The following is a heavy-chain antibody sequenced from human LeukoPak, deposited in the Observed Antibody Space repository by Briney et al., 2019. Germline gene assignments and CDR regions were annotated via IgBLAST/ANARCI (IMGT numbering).Heavy chain of an antibody. D-gene: IGHD2-15*01. CDR1: GFTFSSYA. Sequence: PGRSLRLSCAVSGFTFSSYAMHWVRQAPGKGLEWVAVISYDGSNKYYADSVKGRFTISRDNSKNTLYLQMNSLRAEDTAVYYCARDPRPRYCSGGSCYFNWFDPWGQGTLVTVSS. CDR3: ARDPRPRYCSGGSCYFNWFDP. V-gene: IGHV3-30*04. J-gene: IGHJ5*02. CDR2: ISYDGSNK.